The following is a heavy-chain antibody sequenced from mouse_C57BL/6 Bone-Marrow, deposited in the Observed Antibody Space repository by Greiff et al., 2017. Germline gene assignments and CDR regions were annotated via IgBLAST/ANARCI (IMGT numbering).Heavy chain of an antibody. CDR3: ARDHYGSSYRGYYYAMDY. D-gene: IGHD1-1*01. CDR2: IDPSDSET. CDR1: GYTFTSYW. V-gene: IGHV1-52*01. J-gene: IGHJ4*01. Sequence: VKLQQPGAELVRPGSSVKLSCKASGYTFTSYWMHWVKQRPIQGLEWIGNIDPSDSETHYNQKFKDKAKLTVDKSSSTAYMQLSSLTSEDSAVYYCARDHYGSSYRGYYYAMDYWGQGTSVTVSS.